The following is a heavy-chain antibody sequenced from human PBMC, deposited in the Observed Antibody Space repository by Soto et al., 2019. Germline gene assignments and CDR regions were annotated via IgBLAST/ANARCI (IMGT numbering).Heavy chain of an antibody. Sequence: GGSLRLSCAASGFTFSSYSMNWVRQAPGKGLEWVSSISSSSSYIYYADSVKGRFTISRDNAKNSLYLQMNSLRAEDTAVYYCARDHRWLQRPGYYGMDVWGQGTTVTVSS. V-gene: IGHV3-21*01. CDR1: GFTFSSYS. D-gene: IGHD5-18*01. CDR3: ARDHRWLQRPGYYGMDV. CDR2: ISSSSSYI. J-gene: IGHJ6*02.